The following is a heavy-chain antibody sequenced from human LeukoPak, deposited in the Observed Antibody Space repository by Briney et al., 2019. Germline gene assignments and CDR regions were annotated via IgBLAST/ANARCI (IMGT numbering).Heavy chain of an antibody. J-gene: IGHJ4*02. CDR2: IRQDGSDK. CDR3: ARDRDCGDGGCYPHFDY. V-gene: IGHV3-7*01. D-gene: IGHD2-15*01. CDR1: GFTFSSNC. Sequence: PGGSLRLSCAASGFTFSSNCMSWVRQAPGKGLEWVANIRQDGSDKYYMDSVKGRFTISRDNAKNSLSLQMNSLRVEDTAVYYCARDRDCGDGGCYPHFDYWGQGVRVTVSS.